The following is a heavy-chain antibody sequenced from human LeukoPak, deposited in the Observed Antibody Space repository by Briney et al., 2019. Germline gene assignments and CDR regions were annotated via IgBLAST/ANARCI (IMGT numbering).Heavy chain of an antibody. CDR3: ARVGEGRYYQYYYMDV. D-gene: IGHD1-26*01. V-gene: IGHV3-64*01. CDR1: GFTLSSYA. J-gene: IGHJ6*03. Sequence: GGSLRLSCAASGFTLSSYAMHWVRQAPGKGLEYVSAISKNGGNTYYANSVKGRFSISRDNSKNTLYLQMGSLRTEDMAVYYCARVGEGRYYQYYYMDVWGKGTTVNVSS. CDR2: ISKNGGNT.